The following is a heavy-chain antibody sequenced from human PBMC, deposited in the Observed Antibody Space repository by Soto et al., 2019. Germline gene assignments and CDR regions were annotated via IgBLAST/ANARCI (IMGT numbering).Heavy chain of an antibody. V-gene: IGHV4-34*01. CDR2: INHSGST. D-gene: IGHD3-9*01. J-gene: IGHJ5*02. CDR1: GGSFSGYY. CDR3: ARGLTLRYFDWLFLNWFDP. Sequence: SETLSLTCAVYGGSFSGYYWSWIRQPPGKGLEWIGEINHSGSTNYNPSLKSRVTISVDTSKNQFSLKLSSVTAADTAVYYCARGLTLRYFDWLFLNWFDPWGQGTLVTVSS.